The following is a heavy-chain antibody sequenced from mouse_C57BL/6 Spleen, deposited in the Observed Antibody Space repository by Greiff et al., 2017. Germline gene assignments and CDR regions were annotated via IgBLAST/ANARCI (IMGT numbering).Heavy chain of an antibody. J-gene: IGHJ2*01. CDR2: IDPETGGT. D-gene: IGHD3-2*02. Sequence: VQLQQSGAELVRPGASVTLSCKASGYTFTDYEMHWVKQTPVHGLEWIGAIDPETGGTAYNQKFKGKAILTADKSSSTAYMELRSLTSEDSAVYYCTRDSSGYVFDYWGQGTTLTVSS. V-gene: IGHV1-15*01. CDR1: GYTFTDYE. CDR3: TRDSSGYVFDY.